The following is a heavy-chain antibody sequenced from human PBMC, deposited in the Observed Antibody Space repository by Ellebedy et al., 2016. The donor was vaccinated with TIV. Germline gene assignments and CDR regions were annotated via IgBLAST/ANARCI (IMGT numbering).Heavy chain of an antibody. Sequence: GGSLRLSCAASGFTFSSYVMHWVRQAPGKGLEWVAVMSNDGSNDEYYADSVKGRFTISRDNFRNTLYLHMNTLSAEDTAVYYCARPQSRFGYLYFFDLWGQGTLVTVSS. CDR3: ARPQSRFGYLYFFDL. V-gene: IGHV3-30*04. J-gene: IGHJ4*02. D-gene: IGHD3-16*01. CDR2: MSNDGSNDE. CDR1: GFTFSSYV.